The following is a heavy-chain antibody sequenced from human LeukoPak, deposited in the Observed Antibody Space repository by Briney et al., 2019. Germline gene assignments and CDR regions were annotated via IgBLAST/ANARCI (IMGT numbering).Heavy chain of an antibody. D-gene: IGHD2-2*01. CDR3: ARDLDIVVIRAALRHYGMDV. Sequence: ASVTVSFTASGYSFTSYGISWVRQGPGQGLEWMGWISPFNGNTNYVQKFQGRVTLTTETSTRTTYMELRSLTSDDTAVYYCARDLDIVVIRAALRHYGMDVWGQGTTVTVSS. CDR2: ISPFNGNT. CDR1: GYSFTSYG. V-gene: IGHV1-18*01. J-gene: IGHJ6*02.